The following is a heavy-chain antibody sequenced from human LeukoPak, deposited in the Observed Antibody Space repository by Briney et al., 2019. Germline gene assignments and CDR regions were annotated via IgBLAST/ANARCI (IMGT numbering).Heavy chain of an antibody. V-gene: IGHV3-23*01. Sequence: GGSLRLSCAASGFTFSSYAMSWVRQAPGKGLEWVSAISGSGGSTYYADSVKGRFTISRDNSKNTLYLQMNSLRAEDTAVYYCAKGTYDILTGYYFLDYWGQGTLVTVSS. CDR2: ISGSGGST. CDR3: AKGTYDILTGYYFLDY. CDR1: GFTFSSYA. J-gene: IGHJ4*02. D-gene: IGHD3-9*01.